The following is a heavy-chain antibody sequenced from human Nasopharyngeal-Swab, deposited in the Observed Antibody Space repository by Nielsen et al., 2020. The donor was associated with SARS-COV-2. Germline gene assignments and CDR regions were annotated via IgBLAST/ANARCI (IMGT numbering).Heavy chain of an antibody. V-gene: IGHV4-39*01. J-gene: IGHJ6*03. CDR3: ARRPNCSSTSCSYYYYYMDV. CDR2: IYYSGST. D-gene: IGHD2-2*01. Sequence: RQAPGKGLEWIGSIYYSGSTYYNPSLKSRVTISVDTSKNQFSLKLSSVTAADTAVYYCARRPNCSSTSCSYYYYYMDVWGKETTVTVS.